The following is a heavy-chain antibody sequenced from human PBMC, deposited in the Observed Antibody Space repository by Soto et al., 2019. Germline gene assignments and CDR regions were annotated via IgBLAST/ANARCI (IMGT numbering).Heavy chain of an antibody. D-gene: IGHD5-18*01. CDR2: ISYDGSNK. CDR1: GFTFSSYA. Sequence: GGSLRLSCAASGFTFSSYAMHWVRQAPGKGLEWVAVISYDGSNKYYADSVKGRFTISRDNSKNTLYLQMNSLRAEDTAVYYCARQTGYSYGGGLDYWGQGTLVTVSS. V-gene: IGHV3-30-3*01. J-gene: IGHJ4*02. CDR3: ARQTGYSYGGGLDY.